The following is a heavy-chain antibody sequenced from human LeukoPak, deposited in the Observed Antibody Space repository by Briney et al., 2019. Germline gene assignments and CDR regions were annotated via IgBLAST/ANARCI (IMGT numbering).Heavy chain of an antibody. Sequence: ASVKVSCKASGYTFTSYDINWVRQATGQGLEWMGWMNPNSGNTGYAQKFQGRVTMTRNTSISPAYMELSSLRSEDTAVYYCARARIYCSSTSCYEDYYYYYYMDVWGKGTTVTVSS. J-gene: IGHJ6*03. CDR3: ARARIYCSSTSCYEDYYYYYYMDV. CDR1: GYTFTSYD. V-gene: IGHV1-8*01. D-gene: IGHD2-2*01. CDR2: MNPNSGNT.